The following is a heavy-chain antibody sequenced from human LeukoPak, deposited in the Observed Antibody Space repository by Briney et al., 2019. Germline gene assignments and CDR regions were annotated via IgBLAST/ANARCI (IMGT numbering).Heavy chain of an antibody. CDR1: GGSISGSNYY. CDR3: ARHLVGGNYYPLSY. Sequence: SETLSLTCTVSGGSISGSNYYWGWIRQPPGKGLEWIGSIYYSGTTYYNPSLKSRVTISVDTSTNQFSLKLSSVTAADTAVYYCARHLVGGNYYPLSYWGQGTLVTVSP. D-gene: IGHD1-26*01. V-gene: IGHV4-39*01. CDR2: IYYSGTT. J-gene: IGHJ4*02.